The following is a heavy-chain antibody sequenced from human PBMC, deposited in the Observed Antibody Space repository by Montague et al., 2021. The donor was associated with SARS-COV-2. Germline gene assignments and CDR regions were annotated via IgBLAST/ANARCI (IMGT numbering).Heavy chain of an antibody. CDR2: IWYDGSNK. Sequence: SLRLSCAASGFTFSSYGMHWVRQAPGKGLEWVAVIWYDGSNKYYADSVKGRFPISRDNSKNTLYLQMNSLRAEDTAVYYCARDFGILTGTAPEDYWGQGTLVTVSS. V-gene: IGHV3-33*01. D-gene: IGHD3-9*01. CDR3: ARDFGILTGTAPEDY. CDR1: GFTFSSYG. J-gene: IGHJ4*02.